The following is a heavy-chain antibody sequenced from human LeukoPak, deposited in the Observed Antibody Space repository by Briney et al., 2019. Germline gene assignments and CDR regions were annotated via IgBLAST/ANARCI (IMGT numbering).Heavy chain of an antibody. J-gene: IGHJ4*02. Sequence: GGSLRLSCAASGFTFSSYAMHWVRQAPGKGLEWVAVISYDGSNKYYADSVKGRFTISRDNSKNTLYLQMNSLRAEDTALYYCANRGSSQPTYYFDFWGQGTLVTVSS. CDR2: ISYDGSNK. CDR1: GFTFSSYA. V-gene: IGHV3-30-3*01. D-gene: IGHD6-13*01. CDR3: ANRGSSQPTYYFDF.